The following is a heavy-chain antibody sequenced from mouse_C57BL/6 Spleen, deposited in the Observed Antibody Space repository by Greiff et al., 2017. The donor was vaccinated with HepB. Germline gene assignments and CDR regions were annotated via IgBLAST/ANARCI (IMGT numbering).Heavy chain of an antibody. Sequence: VQLQQSGAELVRPGASVKLSCTASGFNIKDYYMHWVKQRPEQGLEWIGRIDPADGDTEYAPKFQGKATMTADTSSNTAYLQLSSLTSEDTAVYYCTTDYSNYGGRYYAMDYWGQGTSVTVSS. CDR1: GFNIKDYY. CDR2: IDPADGDT. D-gene: IGHD2-5*01. J-gene: IGHJ4*01. CDR3: TTDYSNYGGRYYAMDY. V-gene: IGHV14-1*01.